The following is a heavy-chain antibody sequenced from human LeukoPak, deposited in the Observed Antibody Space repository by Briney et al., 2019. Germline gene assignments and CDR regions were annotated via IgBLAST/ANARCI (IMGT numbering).Heavy chain of an antibody. CDR2: INPSGGST. Sequence: ASVKVSCKASGYTFTSYYMHWVRQAPGQGLEWMGIINPSGGSTSYAQKFQGRVTMTRDTSTSTVYMELSSLRSEDTAVYYCARGFVVVPAAIPFPIDYWGQGTLVTVSS. V-gene: IGHV1-46*01. CDR1: GYTFTSYY. J-gene: IGHJ4*02. CDR3: ARGFVVVPAAIPFPIDY. D-gene: IGHD2-2*01.